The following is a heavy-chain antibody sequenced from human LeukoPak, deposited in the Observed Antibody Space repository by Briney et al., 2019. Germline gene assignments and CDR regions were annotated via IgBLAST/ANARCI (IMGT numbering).Heavy chain of an antibody. D-gene: IGHD3-10*01. CDR3: ARPVKGTFFYYYMDV. CDR2: INSYNGNT. V-gene: IGHV1-18*01. CDR1: DNTFPMFG. J-gene: IGHJ6*03. Sequence: GASVKVSCKPSDNTFPMFGLTWVRQAPGQGLEWMGWINSYNGNTQYAQNLRGRVTLTRDTSTTTAYMDLRSLRSNDTAVYYCARPVKGTFFYYYMDVWGKGTTVIVSS.